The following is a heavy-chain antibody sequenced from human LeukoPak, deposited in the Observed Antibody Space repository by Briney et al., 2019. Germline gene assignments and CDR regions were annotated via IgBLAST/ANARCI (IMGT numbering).Heavy chain of an antibody. J-gene: IGHJ4*02. CDR1: GGSISSYY. CDR3: ARHAGGNSGGYFDY. CDR2: IYTSGST. Sequence: PSETLSLTCTVSGGSISSYYWSWIRQPPGKGLEWIGYIYTSGSTNYNPSLKSRVTMSVDTSKNQFSLKLSSVTAADTAVYYCARHAGGNSGGYFDYWGQGTLVTVSS. D-gene: IGHD4-23*01. V-gene: IGHV4-4*09.